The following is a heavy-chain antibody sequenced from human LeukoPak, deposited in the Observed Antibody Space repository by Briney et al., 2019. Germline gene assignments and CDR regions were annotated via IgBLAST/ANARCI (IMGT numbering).Heavy chain of an antibody. CDR2: IIPIFGTA. CDR1: GGTFSSYA. J-gene: IGHJ4*02. D-gene: IGHD5-18*01. Sequence: ASVTVSCKASGGTFSSYAISWVRQAPGQGLEWMGRIIPIFGTANYAQKFQGRVTITADKSTSTAYMELSSLRSEDTAVYYCARDRGYSITFDYWGQGTLVTVSS. V-gene: IGHV1-69*06. CDR3: ARDRGYSITFDY.